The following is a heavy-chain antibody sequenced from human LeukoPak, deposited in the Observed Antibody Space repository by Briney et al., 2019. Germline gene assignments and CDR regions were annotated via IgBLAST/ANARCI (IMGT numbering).Heavy chain of an antibody. J-gene: IGHJ5*02. D-gene: IGHD4-11*01. CDR1: GGSISSGDYY. V-gene: IGHV4-61*08. CDR3: ASYKVAMTTVTTRWFDP. CDR2: IYYSGST. Sequence: PSQTLSLTCTVSGGSISSGDYYWSWIRQPPGKGLEWIGYIYYSGSTNYNPSLKSRVTISVDTSKNQFSLKLSSVTAADTAVYYCASYKVAMTTVTTRWFDPWGQGTLVTVSS.